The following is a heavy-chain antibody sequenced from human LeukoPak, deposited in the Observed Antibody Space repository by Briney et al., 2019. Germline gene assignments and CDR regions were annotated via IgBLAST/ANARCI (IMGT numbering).Heavy chain of an antibody. V-gene: IGHV1-69*13. D-gene: IGHD6-13*01. CDR3: ASLPYGAAAGTFYVD. Sequence: SVKVSCKASGGTFSSYAISWVRQAPGQGLEWMGGIIPIFGTANYAQKFQGRVTITADGSTSTAYMELSSLRSEDTAVYYCASLPYGAAAGTFYVDWGQGTLVTVSS. J-gene: IGHJ4*02. CDR2: IIPIFGTA. CDR1: GGTFSSYA.